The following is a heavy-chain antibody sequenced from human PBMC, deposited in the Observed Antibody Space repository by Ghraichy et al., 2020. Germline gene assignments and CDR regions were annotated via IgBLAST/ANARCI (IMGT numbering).Heavy chain of an antibody. CDR3: AKETDIVVVVAATSSLDY. J-gene: IGHJ4*02. Sequence: LSLTCAASGFTFSSYAMSWVRQAPGKGLEWVSAISGSGGSTYYADSVKGRFTISRDNSKNTLYLQMNSLRAEDTAVYYCAKETDIVVVVAATSSLDYWGQGTLVTVTS. V-gene: IGHV3-23*01. CDR2: ISGSGGST. D-gene: IGHD2-15*01. CDR1: GFTFSSYA.